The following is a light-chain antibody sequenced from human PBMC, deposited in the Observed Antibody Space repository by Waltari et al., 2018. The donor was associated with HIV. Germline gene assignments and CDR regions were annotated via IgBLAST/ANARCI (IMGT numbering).Light chain of an antibody. J-gene: IGKJ1*01. CDR1: QTIGVW. V-gene: IGKV1-5*03. Sequence: DIQMTQSPSTLSASVGDRVTITCRASQTIGVWLAWYQQKPGRAPKILIYKASTLETGVPSRFSGSGSGTEFTLTIGGLQPDDFATYYCQHYNGYPWTFGQGTKVEMK. CDR2: KAS. CDR3: QHYNGYPWT.